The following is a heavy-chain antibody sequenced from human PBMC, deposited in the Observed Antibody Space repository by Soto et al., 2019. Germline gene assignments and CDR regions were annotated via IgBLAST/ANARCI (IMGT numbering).Heavy chain of an antibody. Sequence: QVQLVQSGAEVKKPGSSVKVSCKASGGSLSNYGISWVRQAPGQGLEWMGGIIPVFGTANYAQKFQGRVTITAXKXPXRGXMDVTSLRSEDTAVYYCARGDATKIVVTTYYAMDVWGQGTTVTVSS. J-gene: IGHJ6*02. CDR2: IIPVFGTA. V-gene: IGHV1-69*14. D-gene: IGHD4-17*01. CDR1: GGSLSNYG. CDR3: ARGDATKIVVTTYYAMDV.